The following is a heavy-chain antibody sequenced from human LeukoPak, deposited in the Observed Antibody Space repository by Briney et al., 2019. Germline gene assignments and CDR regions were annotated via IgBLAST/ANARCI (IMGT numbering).Heavy chain of an antibody. CDR2: ISYDGSDK. CDR1: GFTFSTYD. D-gene: IGHD3-10*01. J-gene: IGHJ3*02. V-gene: IGHV3-30*18. CDR3: AKDFGEAAFDI. Sequence: PGRSLRLSCAASGFTFSTYDMHWVRQAPGKGLEWVAIISYDGSDKYYADSVKGRFTISRDNSKNTLYLQMNSLRAEDTAVYYCAKDFGEAAFDIWGQGTTVTVSS.